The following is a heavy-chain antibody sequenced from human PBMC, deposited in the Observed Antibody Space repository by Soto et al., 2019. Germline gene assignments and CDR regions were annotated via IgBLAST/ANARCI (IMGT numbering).Heavy chain of an antibody. J-gene: IGHJ3*02. CDR3: ARGNYGDYSDSFDI. CDR2: ITPISGTT. CDR1: GGTFISFA. D-gene: IGHD4-17*01. Sequence: QVQLVQSGAEVKKPGSSVKVSCTASGGTFISFAINWVRQAPGQGLEWMGEITPISGTTNYAQKFQGRVTMTVDESTNSAFMELSSLTAEDTAVFYCARGNYGDYSDSFDIWGQGTMVTVSS. V-gene: IGHV1-69*01.